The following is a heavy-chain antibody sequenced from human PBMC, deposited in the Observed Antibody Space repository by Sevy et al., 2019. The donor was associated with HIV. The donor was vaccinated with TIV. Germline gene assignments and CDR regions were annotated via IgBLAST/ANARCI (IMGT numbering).Heavy chain of an antibody. CDR2: IYHSGST. D-gene: IGHD3-3*01. Sequence: SETLSLTCAVSGGSISSGDFSWSWIRQSPGKGLEWIGNIYHSGSTYYNPSLKSRVTISVDKSKNLFSLKLTSVAAADTAVYYCARIREWLNWFDPWGQGALVTVSS. V-gene: IGHV4-30-2*06. CDR3: ARIREWLNWFDP. CDR1: GGSISSGDFS. J-gene: IGHJ5*02.